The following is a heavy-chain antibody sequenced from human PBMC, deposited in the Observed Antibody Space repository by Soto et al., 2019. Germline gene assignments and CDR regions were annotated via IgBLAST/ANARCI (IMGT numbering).Heavy chain of an antibody. CDR3: GRSIRVDTATGYFDS. Sequence: QVQLQESGPGLVQPSQTLSLTCTVPGGSISSGGYYWSWIRQHPAKGLEWIGYISNNGNTYYNPTLKSRVSIAVDTSKDEFSLKVYSVTSADTAVYYCGRSIRVDTATGYFDSWGQGTLVTVSS. D-gene: IGHD5-18*01. CDR1: GGSISSGGYY. V-gene: IGHV4-31*03. CDR2: ISNNGNT. J-gene: IGHJ4*02.